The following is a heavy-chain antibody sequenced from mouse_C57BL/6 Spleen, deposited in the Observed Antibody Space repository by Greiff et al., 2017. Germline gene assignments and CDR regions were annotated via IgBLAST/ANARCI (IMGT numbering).Heavy chain of an antibody. V-gene: IGHV1-50*01. J-gene: IGHJ1*03. CDR2: IDPSDSYT. D-gene: IGHD1-1*01. CDR3: AKPPTTVVATNWYFDV. Sequence: VQLQQSGAELVKPGASVKLSCKASGYTFTSYWMQWVKQRPGQGLEWIGEIDPSDSYTNYNQKFKGKATLTVDTSSSTAYMQLSSLTSEDSAVYYCAKPPTTVVATNWYFDVWGTGTTVTVSS. CDR1: GYTFTSYW.